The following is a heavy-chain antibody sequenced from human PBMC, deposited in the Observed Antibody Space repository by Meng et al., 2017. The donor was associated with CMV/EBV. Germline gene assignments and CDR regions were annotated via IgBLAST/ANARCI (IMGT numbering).Heavy chain of an antibody. Sequence: SVKVSCKASGGTFSSYAISWVRQAPGQGLEWMGGIIPIFGTANYAQKFQGRVTITTDESTSTAYMELSSLRSEDTAVYYCARGRGYSSGWYRGNAFDIWGQGTMVTVSS. CDR3: ARGRGYSSGWYRGNAFDI. CDR1: GGTFSSYA. J-gene: IGHJ3*02. CDR2: IIPIFGTA. D-gene: IGHD6-19*01. V-gene: IGHV1-69*05.